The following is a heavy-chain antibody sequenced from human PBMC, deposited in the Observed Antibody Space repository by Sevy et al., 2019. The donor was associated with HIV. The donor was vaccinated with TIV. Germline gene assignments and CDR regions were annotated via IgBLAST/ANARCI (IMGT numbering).Heavy chain of an antibody. J-gene: IGHJ4*02. CDR1: GGSISSYY. CDR3: ARHAPSITMVRGVLTYFDY. Sequence: SETLSLTCTVSGGSISSYYWSWIRQPPGKGLEWIGYIYYSGSTNYNPSLKSRVTISVDTSKNQFSLKLGSVTAADTAVYYCARHAPSITMVRGVLTYFDYWGQGTLVTVSS. V-gene: IGHV4-59*08. D-gene: IGHD3-10*01. CDR2: IYYSGST.